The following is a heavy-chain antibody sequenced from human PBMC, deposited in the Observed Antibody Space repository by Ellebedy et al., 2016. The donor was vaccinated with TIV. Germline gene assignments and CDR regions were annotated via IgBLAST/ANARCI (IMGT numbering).Heavy chain of an antibody. Sequence: AASVKVSCKASGYTSIAYGICWVRQAPGQGLEWMGWFSAYDHNTNYAQKLQGRVTMTTDTSTSTAYMELRSLRSDDTAVYYCARVQERNYGDFLYHYGMDVWGQGTTVTVSS. CDR2: FSAYDHNT. D-gene: IGHD4-17*01. V-gene: IGHV1-18*04. J-gene: IGHJ6*02. CDR3: ARVQERNYGDFLYHYGMDV. CDR1: GYTSIAYG.